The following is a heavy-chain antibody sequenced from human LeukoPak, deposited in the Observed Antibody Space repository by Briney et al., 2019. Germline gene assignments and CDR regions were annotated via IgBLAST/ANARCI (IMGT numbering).Heavy chain of an antibody. J-gene: IGHJ4*02. D-gene: IGHD2-2*02. V-gene: IGHV3-33*01. CDR1: GFTFSSHG. Sequence: PGGSLRLSCAASGFTFSSHGMHWVRQAPGKGLEWVAVIWYDGSNKYYADSVKGRFTISRDNSKNTLYLQMNSLRAEDTAVHYCARDRVVVPAAISYYFDYWGQGTLVTVSS. CDR3: ARDRVVVPAAISYYFDY. CDR2: IWYDGSNK.